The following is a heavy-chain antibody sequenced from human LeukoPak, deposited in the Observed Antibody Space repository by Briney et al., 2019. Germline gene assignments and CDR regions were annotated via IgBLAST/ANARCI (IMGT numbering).Heavy chain of an antibody. V-gene: IGHV1-69*04. CDR3: ARGGGTMVRGPPRGGMDV. Sequence: SVKVSCKASGGTFSSYAISWVRQAPGQGLEWMGRIIPILGIANYAQKFQGRVTITADKSTSTAYMELSSVTAADTAVYYCARGGGTMVRGPPRGGMDVWGQGTTVTVSS. J-gene: IGHJ6*02. CDR1: GGTFSSYA. CDR2: IIPILGIA. D-gene: IGHD3-10*01.